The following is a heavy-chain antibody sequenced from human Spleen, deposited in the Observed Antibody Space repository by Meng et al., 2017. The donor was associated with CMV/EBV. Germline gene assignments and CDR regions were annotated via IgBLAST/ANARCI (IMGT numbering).Heavy chain of an antibody. CDR2: ISSSGGSI. V-gene: IGHV3-48*04. CDR3: ARVRIDILTGYSDY. CDR1: GFTFRSYS. Sequence: GESLKISCLASGFTFRSYSMNWVRQAPGKGLEWLAYISSSGGSIYQADSVKGRFTISRDNAKNSLYLQMNSLRAEDTAVYYCARVRIDILTGYSDYWGQGTLVTVSS. J-gene: IGHJ4*02. D-gene: IGHD3-9*01.